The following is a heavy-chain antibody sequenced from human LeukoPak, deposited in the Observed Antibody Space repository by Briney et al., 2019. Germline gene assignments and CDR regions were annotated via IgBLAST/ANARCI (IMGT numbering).Heavy chain of an antibody. J-gene: IGHJ4*02. V-gene: IGHV1-69*02. CDR2: IIPILGVA. CDR1: GGTFSSYT. CDR3: AGPRDISPNDY. D-gene: IGHD5-24*01. Sequence: GSSVKVSCEASGGTFSSYTISWVRQAPGQGLEWMGRIIPILGVANYAHKFQGRVTITADKSTGTVYMELRSLRSEDTAVYYCAGPRDISPNDYWGQGTQVTVSS.